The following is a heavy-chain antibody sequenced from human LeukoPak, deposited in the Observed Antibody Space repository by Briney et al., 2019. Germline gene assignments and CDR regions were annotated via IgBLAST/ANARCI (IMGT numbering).Heavy chain of an antibody. CDR1: GFTFSSYW. V-gene: IGHV3-21*01. D-gene: IGHD3-10*01. CDR2: ITI. CDR3: ATDLIHYYGSGAKT. J-gene: IGHJ5*02. Sequence: GGSLRLSCAASGFTFSSYWMNWVRQAPGKGLEGVSSITIYYADSVKGRFTISRDNAKNSLYLQMNSLRAEDTAVYYCATDLIHYYGSGAKTWGQGTLVTVAS.